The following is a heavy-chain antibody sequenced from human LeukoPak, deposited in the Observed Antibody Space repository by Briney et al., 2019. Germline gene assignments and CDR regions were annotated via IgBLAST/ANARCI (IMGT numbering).Heavy chain of an antibody. CDR1: GFTFRSYG. D-gene: IGHD6-13*01. Sequence: PGGSLRLSCAASGFTFRSYGMSWVRQAPGKGLEWVSGMSGSGVNTDYADSVKGRFTISRDNSKNTLYLQMNSLRAEDTAVYYCVRAGIGAGGTGYWGQGTLVTVSS. V-gene: IGHV3-23*01. J-gene: IGHJ4*02. CDR2: MSGSGVNT. CDR3: VRAGIGAGGTGY.